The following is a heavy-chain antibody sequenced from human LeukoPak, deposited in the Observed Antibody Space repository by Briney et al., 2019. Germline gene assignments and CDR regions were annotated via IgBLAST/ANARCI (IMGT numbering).Heavy chain of an antibody. CDR3: ARGRGLRFLEWLLYLDY. D-gene: IGHD3-3*01. J-gene: IGHJ4*02. CDR2: MNPNSGNT. Sequence: PGASAKVSCKASGYTFTSYDINWVRQATGQGLEWMGWMNPNSGNTGYAQKFQGRVTMTRNTSISTAYMELSSLRSEDTAVYYCARGRGLRFLEWLLYLDYWGQGTLVTVSS. CDR1: GYTFTSYD. V-gene: IGHV1-8*01.